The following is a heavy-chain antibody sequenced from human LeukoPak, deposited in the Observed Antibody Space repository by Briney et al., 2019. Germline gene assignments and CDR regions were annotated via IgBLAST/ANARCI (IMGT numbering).Heavy chain of an antibody. Sequence: ASVKISCKASGYTFTSYYMHWVRQAPGQGLEWMGIINPSGGSTSYAQKFQGRVTMTRDTSTSTVYMELSSLRSEDTAVYYCARALTTVTTRGYFDYWGQGTLVTVSS. D-gene: IGHD4-17*01. CDR3: ARALTTVTTRGYFDY. CDR1: GYTFTSYY. CDR2: INPSGGST. J-gene: IGHJ4*02. V-gene: IGHV1-46*01.